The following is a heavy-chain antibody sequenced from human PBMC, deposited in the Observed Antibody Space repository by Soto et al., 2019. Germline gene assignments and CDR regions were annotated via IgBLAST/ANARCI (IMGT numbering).Heavy chain of an antibody. CDR1: GGTFSSYA. Sequence: SVKVSCKASGGTFSSYAISWVRQAPGQGLEWMGGIIPIFGTANYAQKFQGRVTITADESTSTAYMELSSLRSEDTAVYYCAGESSSGAEWGYYGMDVWGQGTMVTVS. CDR2: IIPIFGTA. J-gene: IGHJ6*02. D-gene: IGHD6-6*01. V-gene: IGHV1-69*13. CDR3: AGESSSGAEWGYYGMDV.